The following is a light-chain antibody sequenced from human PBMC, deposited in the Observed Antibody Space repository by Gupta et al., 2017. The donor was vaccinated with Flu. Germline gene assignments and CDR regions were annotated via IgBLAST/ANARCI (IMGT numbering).Light chain of an antibody. CDR3: QQYGDTPPVT. V-gene: IGKV3-20*01. J-gene: IGKJ2*01. CDR2: GAS. Sequence: EIVLTKSPGTLSLSPGARATLSCRASQTVSSSYLDWYQQKPGQAPRLLIYGASSRSSGIPDGFTGSGSGTDFTLTIIRLEPEDFAVYYCQQYGDTPPVTFGQGTNLEIK. CDR1: QTVSSSY.